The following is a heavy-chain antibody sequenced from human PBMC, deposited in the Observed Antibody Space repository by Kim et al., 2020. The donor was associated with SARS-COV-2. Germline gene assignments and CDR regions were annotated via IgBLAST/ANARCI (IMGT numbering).Heavy chain of an antibody. J-gene: IGHJ2*01. CDR3: ARLLRGPWNFDL. D-gene: IGHD3-10*01. Sequence: YNPALKSRVTMSLDAAKNQFSLDLISVTVADTAMYYCARLLRGPWNFDLWGRGTLVIVSS. V-gene: IGHV4-31*02.